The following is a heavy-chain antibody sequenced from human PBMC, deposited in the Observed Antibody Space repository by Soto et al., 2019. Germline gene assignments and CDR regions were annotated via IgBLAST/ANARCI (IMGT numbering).Heavy chain of an antibody. CDR1: GSTFSSYA. D-gene: IGHD6-13*01. CDR2: IIPIFGTA. V-gene: IGHV1-69*01. Sequence: QVQLVQSGAEVKKPGSSVKVSCNASGSTFSSYAISWVRQAPGQGLEWMGGIIPIFGTANYAQKFQGRVTITADESTSTAYMELSSLRSEDTAVYYCARGREFGQQLVLTHYYGMDVWGQGTTVTVSS. CDR3: ARGREFGQQLVLTHYYGMDV. J-gene: IGHJ6*02.